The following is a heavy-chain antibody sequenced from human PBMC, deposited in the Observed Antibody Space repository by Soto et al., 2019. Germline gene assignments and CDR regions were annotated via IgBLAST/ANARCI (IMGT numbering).Heavy chain of an antibody. Sequence: LGGSLRLSCAASGFTFSSYGMHWVRQAPGEGLEWVAVIWYDGSNKYYADSVKGRFTISRDNSKNTLYLQMNSLRAEDTAVYYCAREVGGYCSGGSCYPFDYYYYYLDVWGKGTTVTVSS. CDR2: IWYDGSNK. D-gene: IGHD2-15*01. V-gene: IGHV3-33*01. J-gene: IGHJ6*03. CDR1: GFTFSSYG. CDR3: AREVGGYCSGGSCYPFDYYYYYLDV.